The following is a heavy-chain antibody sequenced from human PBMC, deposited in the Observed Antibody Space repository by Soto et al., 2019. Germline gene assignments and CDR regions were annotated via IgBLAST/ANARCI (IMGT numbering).Heavy chain of an antibody. V-gene: IGHV4-59*08. D-gene: IGHD3-22*01. CDR2: IFHTGTT. J-gene: IGHJ3*02. CDR1: GGSISSYY. Sequence: SETLSLTCTVSGGSISSYYWSWIRQPPGKGLEWIGYIFHTGTTSYNPSLKSRVTLSVDTSQSQFSLKLNSVTAADTAVYYCTTEAYDNSGSLAFDIWGPGTLVTVSS. CDR3: TTEAYDNSGSLAFDI.